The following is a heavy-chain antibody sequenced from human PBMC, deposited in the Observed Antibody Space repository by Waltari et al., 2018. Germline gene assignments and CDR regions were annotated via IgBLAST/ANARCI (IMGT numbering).Heavy chain of an antibody. CDR3: TASTATAEFDY. V-gene: IGHV3-30*02. Sequence: QVQLVASGGRVVQPGGSLRLPCAPAGSLLSNYGMHWVRQAPGKGPEWVAFIQFNGNHKYYADSVQGRFTISRDNSKSTLYLQMNSLRPEDTAVYSCTASTATAEFDYWGQGSLVTVSS. D-gene: IGHD2-21*02. CDR1: GSLLSNYG. J-gene: IGHJ4*02. CDR2: IQFNGNHK.